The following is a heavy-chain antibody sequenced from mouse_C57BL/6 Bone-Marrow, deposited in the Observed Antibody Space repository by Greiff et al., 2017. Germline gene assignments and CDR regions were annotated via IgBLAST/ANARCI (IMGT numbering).Heavy chain of an antibody. J-gene: IGHJ3*01. V-gene: IGHV5-4*01. CDR3: AGAYLWFAY. D-gene: IGHD2-10*01. CDR1: GFTFSSYA. Sequence: EVQRVESGGGLVKPGGSLKLSCAASGFTFSSYAMSWVRQTPEKRLEWVATISDGGSYTYYPDNVKGRFTISRDNAKNNLYLQMSHLKSEDTAMYYCAGAYLWFAYWGQGTLVTVSA. CDR2: ISDGGSYT.